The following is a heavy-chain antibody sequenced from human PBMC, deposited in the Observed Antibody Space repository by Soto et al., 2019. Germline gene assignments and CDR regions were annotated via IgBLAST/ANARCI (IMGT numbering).Heavy chain of an antibody. Sequence: SETLSLTCTVSGGSVSSGDYYWSWIRQPPGKGLEWIGNIYYSGSTNYNPSLKSRATISVDTSKNQFSLKVSSATAADTAVYYCVRDGTKTLRDWFDPWGQGISVTVSS. CDR1: GGSVSSGDYY. V-gene: IGHV4-61*08. D-gene: IGHD1-1*01. CDR3: VRDGTKTLRDWFDP. CDR2: IYYSGST. J-gene: IGHJ5*02.